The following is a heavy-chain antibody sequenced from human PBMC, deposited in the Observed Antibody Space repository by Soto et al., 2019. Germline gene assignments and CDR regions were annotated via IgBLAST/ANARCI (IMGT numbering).Heavy chain of an antibody. CDR3: AREVGSGYDLGY. D-gene: IGHD5-12*01. Sequence: QVQLVQSGAEVKKPGASVTVSCKASGYNFTSFAIHWVRQAPGQRPEWMGWINADNGNTRYSQGFQGRVTFARDTSANTAYMQVSSVRSEDTAVYCCAREVGSGYDLGYWGQGTLVTVSS. CDR1: GYNFTSFA. CDR2: INADNGNT. J-gene: IGHJ4*02. V-gene: IGHV1-3*01.